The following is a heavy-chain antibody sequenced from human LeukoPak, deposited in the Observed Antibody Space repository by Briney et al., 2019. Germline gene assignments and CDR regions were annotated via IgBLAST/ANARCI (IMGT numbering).Heavy chain of an antibody. V-gene: IGHV1-24*01. CDR3: ATPRTGGYCSSTSCYYYYGMDV. CDR2: FDPEDGET. D-gene: IGHD2-2*01. CDR1: GYTLTELS. J-gene: IGHJ6*04. Sequence: ASVKVSCKVSGYTLTELSMHWVRQAPGKGLEWMGGFDPEDGETIYAQKFQGRVTMTEDTSTDTAYMELSSLRSVDTAVYYCATPRTGGYCSSTSCYYYYGMDVWGKGTTVTVSS.